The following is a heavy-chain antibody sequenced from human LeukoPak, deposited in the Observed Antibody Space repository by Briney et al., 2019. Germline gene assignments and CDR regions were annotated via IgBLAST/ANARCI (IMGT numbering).Heavy chain of an antibody. CDR3: AKDSYSSGFVEYFQH. V-gene: IGHV3-30*02. J-gene: IGHJ1*01. D-gene: IGHD6-19*01. CDR2: IRYDGSNK. CDR1: GFTFGSYA. Sequence: GGSLRLPCAASGFTFGSYAMHWVRQAPGKGLEWVAFIRYDGSNKYYADSVKGRFTISRDNSKNTLYLQMNSLRAEDTAVYYCAKDSYSSGFVEYFQHWGQGTLVTVSS.